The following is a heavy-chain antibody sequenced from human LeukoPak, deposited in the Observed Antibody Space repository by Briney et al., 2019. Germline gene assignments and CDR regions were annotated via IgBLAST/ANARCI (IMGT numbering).Heavy chain of an antibody. Sequence: SETLSLTCTVSGGSISSYYWSWIRQPPGKRLEWIGHIYYSGSTNYNPSLKSRVTISVDTSKNQFSLKLSSVTAADTAVYYCASRSSIWSGYQDTLYYFDAWGQGTLVTVSS. D-gene: IGHD3-3*01. V-gene: IGHV4-59*01. CDR1: GGSISSYY. J-gene: IGHJ4*02. CDR3: ASRSSIWSGYQDTLYYFDA. CDR2: IYYSGST.